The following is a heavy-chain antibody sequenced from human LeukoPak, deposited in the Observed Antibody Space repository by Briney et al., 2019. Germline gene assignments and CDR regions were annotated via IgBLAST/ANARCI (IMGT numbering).Heavy chain of an antibody. J-gene: IGHJ3*02. Sequence: GGFLRLSCAASGFTFSTYWMHWVRQAPGKGLVWVSRINSDGSRTNYADSVRGRFTISRDNAKNTLYLQMNSLRAEDTAVYYCARDWNAGDDVFDIWGQGTMVTVS. CDR3: ARDWNAGDDVFDI. CDR1: GFTFSTYW. D-gene: IGHD7-27*01. CDR2: INSDGSRT. V-gene: IGHV3-74*01.